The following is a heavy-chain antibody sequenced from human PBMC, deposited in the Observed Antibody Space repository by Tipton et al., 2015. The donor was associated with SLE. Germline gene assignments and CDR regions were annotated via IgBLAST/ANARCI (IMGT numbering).Heavy chain of an antibody. Sequence: SLRLSCAASGFTFSSYAMGWVRQAPGKGLEWVSAISGSGGSTYYADSVKGRFTISRDNSKNTLYLQMNSLRAEDTAVYYCAKDLTMSDAFDIWGQGTMVTVSS. D-gene: IGHD1-1*01. CDR2: ISGSGGST. CDR3: AKDLTMSDAFDI. J-gene: IGHJ3*02. V-gene: IGHV3-23*01. CDR1: GFTFSSYA.